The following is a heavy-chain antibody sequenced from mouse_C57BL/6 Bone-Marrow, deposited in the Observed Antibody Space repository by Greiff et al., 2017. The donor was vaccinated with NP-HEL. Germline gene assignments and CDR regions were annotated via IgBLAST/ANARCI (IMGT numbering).Heavy chain of an antibody. CDR2: IHPNSGST. CDR1: GYTFTSYW. V-gene: IGHV1-64*01. D-gene: IGHD2-4*01. J-gene: IGHJ3*01. CDR3: ERPHYDYDQACFAY. Sequence: QVQLQQPGAELVQPGASVKLSCKASGYTFTSYWMYWVKQRPGQGLEWIGMIHPNSGSTNYNEKFKSKATLTVDKSSSTASMQLSSLTSKDSAVYYCERPHYDYDQACFAYWGQGTLVTVSA.